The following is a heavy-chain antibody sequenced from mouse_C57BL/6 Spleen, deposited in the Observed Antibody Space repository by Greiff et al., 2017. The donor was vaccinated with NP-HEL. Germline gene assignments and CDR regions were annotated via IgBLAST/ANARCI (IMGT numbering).Heavy chain of an antibody. Sequence: VQLQQSGPELVKPGASVKISCKASGYAFSSSWMNWVKQRPGKGLEWIGRIYPGDGDTNYNGKFKGKATLTADKSSSTAYMQLSSLTSEDSAVYFCARWGCADAMDYWGQGTSVTVSS. V-gene: IGHV1-82*01. J-gene: IGHJ4*01. D-gene: IGHD3-3*01. CDR1: GYAFSSSW. CDR3: ARWGCADAMDY. CDR2: IYPGDGDT.